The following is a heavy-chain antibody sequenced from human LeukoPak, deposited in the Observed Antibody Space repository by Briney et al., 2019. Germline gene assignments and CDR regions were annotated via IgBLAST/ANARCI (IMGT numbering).Heavy chain of an antibody. CDR2: ISGSGGST. CDR1: GFTFSSYA. J-gene: IGHJ4*02. Sequence: PGGSLRLSCAASGFTFSSYAMSWVRQAPGKGLEWVSAISGSGGSTYYADSVKGRFTISRHNSKNTLYLQMNSLRAEDTAVYYCASRGLGIAAAGTLPFDYWGQGTLVTVSS. D-gene: IGHD6-13*01. CDR3: ASRGLGIAAAGTLPFDY. V-gene: IGHV3-23*01.